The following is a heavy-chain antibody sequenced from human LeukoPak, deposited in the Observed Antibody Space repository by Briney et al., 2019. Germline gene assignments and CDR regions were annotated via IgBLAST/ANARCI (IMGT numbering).Heavy chain of an antibody. CDR1: GGTFSSYA. Sequence: ASVKVSCKASGGTFSSYAISWVRQAPGQGLEWMGMIIPIFGIANYAQKFQVRVTITADKSTSTAYMELSSLRSEDTAVYYCARDRTYCSGGSCYPYYYYGMDVWGQGTTVTVSS. J-gene: IGHJ6*02. V-gene: IGHV1-69*04. D-gene: IGHD2-15*01. CDR2: IIPIFGIA. CDR3: ARDRTYCSGGSCYPYYYYGMDV.